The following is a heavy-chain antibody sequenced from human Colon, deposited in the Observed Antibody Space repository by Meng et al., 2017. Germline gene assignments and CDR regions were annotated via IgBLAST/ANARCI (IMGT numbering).Heavy chain of an antibody. CDR1: GGSINSSDW. CDR3: AAIFGLGPGY. Sequence: QGQPQEAGPGLVKPSGTLSLTCDVSGGSINSSDWWSWVRQPPGKGLEWIAEIFHSGSTNYKSSLKSRATISVDRSKNQFSLKLNSVTAADTAVYYCAAIFGLGPGYWGQGTLVTVSS. CDR2: IFHSGST. V-gene: IGHV4-4*02. J-gene: IGHJ4*02. D-gene: IGHD3-3*01.